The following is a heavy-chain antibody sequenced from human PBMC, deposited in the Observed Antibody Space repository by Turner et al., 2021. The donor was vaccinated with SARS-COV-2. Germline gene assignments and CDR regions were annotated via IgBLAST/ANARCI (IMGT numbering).Heavy chain of an antibody. CDR1: GGSFRGYY. CDR2: INHSGST. D-gene: IGHD1-26*01. Sequence: QVQLQQWGAGLLKPSETLSLTCAVYGGSFRGYYWSWIRQPPGKGLEWIGEINHSGSTNYNPSLKSRVTISVDTSKNQFSLKLSSGTAADTAVYYWARGIKGVLMSGSYYYYGMDVWGQGTTVTVSS. CDR3: ARGIKGVLMSGSYYYYGMDV. J-gene: IGHJ6*02. V-gene: IGHV4-34*01.